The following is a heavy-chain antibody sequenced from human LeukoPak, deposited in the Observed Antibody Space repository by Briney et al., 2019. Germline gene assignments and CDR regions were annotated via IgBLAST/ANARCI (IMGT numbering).Heavy chain of an antibody. CDR1: GGSISSGSYY. J-gene: IGHJ4*02. CDR2: IYYSGST. CDR3: ARVIRYGGNPFDY. D-gene: IGHD4-23*01. V-gene: IGHV4-39*01. Sequence: KPSETLSLTCTVSGGSISSGSYYWGWIRQPPGKGLEWIGSIYYSGSTYYNPSLKSRVTISVDTSKNQFSLKLSSVTAADTAVYYCARVIRYGGNPFDYWGQGTLVTVSS.